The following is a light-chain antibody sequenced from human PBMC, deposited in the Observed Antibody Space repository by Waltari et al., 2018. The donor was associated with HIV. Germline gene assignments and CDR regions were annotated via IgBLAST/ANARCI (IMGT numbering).Light chain of an antibody. CDR1: RTVLSNSDNRNY. CDR2: WAS. Sequence: DIVMTQSPDSLAVSLGERATFNCRSSRTVLSNSDNRNYLAWYQQKTGQSPNVLIYWASTRQSGVPDRFSASGSGTNFSLTISSLQAADVAVYYCQQYYTVRSTFGGGTKVEIK. V-gene: IGKV4-1*01. CDR3: QQYYTVRST. J-gene: IGKJ4*01.